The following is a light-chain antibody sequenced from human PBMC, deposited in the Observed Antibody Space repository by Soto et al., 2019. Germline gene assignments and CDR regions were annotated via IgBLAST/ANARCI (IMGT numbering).Light chain of an antibody. Sequence: EVELTQSPDILSVSPGETATLSCRASQSVRSNLAWYQQKPGQAPRLLIYGASTRATGIPARFSGSGSGREFTLTISSLQSEDFGLYYCQQYNIWPPLTFGGGTKVAI. CDR3: QQYNIWPPLT. CDR1: QSVRSN. V-gene: IGKV3-15*01. CDR2: GAS. J-gene: IGKJ4*01.